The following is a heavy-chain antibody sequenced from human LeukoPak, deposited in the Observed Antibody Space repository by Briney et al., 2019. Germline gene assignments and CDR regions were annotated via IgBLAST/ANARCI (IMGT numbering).Heavy chain of an antibody. D-gene: IGHD2-2*01. CDR2: IKPNNGGT. Sequence: EASVKVSFKASGYTFTGYYMHWVRQAPGQGLEWMGWIKPNNGGTNYAQKFQGRVTMTRDTPISTAYMELSRLRSDDTAVYYCARARGDIVVVPAAIWFDPWGQGTLVTVSS. J-gene: IGHJ5*02. CDR1: GYTFTGYY. CDR3: ARARGDIVVVPAAIWFDP. V-gene: IGHV1-2*02.